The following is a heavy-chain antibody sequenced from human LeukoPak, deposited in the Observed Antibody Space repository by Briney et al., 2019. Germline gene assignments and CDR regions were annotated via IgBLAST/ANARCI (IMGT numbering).Heavy chain of an antibody. CDR1: GDSFSSNSVT. D-gene: IGHD1-1*01. V-gene: IGHV6-1*01. CDR2: TYYRSTWYN. CDR3: ERRLTQNDCFDP. J-gene: IGHJ5*02. Sequence: SQTLSLTCAISGDSFSSNSVTWNWIRQSPSRGLEWLGRTYYRSTWYNDYAVSVRGRITVNPDTPKNQFSLHLNPVTPEDTAVYYCERRLTQNDCFDPWARESWSPSPQ.